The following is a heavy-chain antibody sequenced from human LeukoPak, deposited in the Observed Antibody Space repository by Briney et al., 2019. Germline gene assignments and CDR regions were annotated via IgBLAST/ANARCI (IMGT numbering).Heavy chain of an antibody. V-gene: IGHV3-49*04. CDR1: GFTFGDYA. Sequence: PGRSLRLSCTASGFTFGDYAMSWVRQAPGKGLEWVGFIRSKAYGGTTEHAASVKGRFTISRDDSKSIAYLQMNSLKTEDTAVYYCTRSYCSSTSCSSPTSDYWGQGTLVTVSS. CDR3: TRSYCSSTSCSSPTSDY. CDR2: IRSKAYGGTT. D-gene: IGHD2-2*01. J-gene: IGHJ4*02.